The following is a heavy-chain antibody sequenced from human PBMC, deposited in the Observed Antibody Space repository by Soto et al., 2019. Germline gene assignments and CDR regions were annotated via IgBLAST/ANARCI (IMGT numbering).Heavy chain of an antibody. Sequence: QEQLVESGGGVVQPGRSLRLSCVASGFMFSSYAMHWVRQAPGKGLEGVAVISYDGSKKYYTDSVKGRYTISRDDSKNTLYLQMNSLRVADTAVYYCARAPHGMDVWGQGTTVTVSS. J-gene: IGHJ6*02. CDR3: ARAPHGMDV. CDR2: ISYDGSKK. V-gene: IGHV3-30-3*01. CDR1: GFMFSSYA.